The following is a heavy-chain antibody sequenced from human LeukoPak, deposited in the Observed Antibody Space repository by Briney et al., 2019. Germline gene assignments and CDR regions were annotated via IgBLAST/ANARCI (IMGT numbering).Heavy chain of an antibody. J-gene: IGHJ4*02. V-gene: IGHV3-20*04. Sequence: GGSLRLSCVASGFTLEESGFSWIRQAPGKGLEWVAGINWNGATTAYADSVKGRFTISRDNAEASLYLQMNSLRGGDTAFYYCARSWGTAVPHFFDDWGQGTLVTVSS. D-gene: IGHD3-16*01. CDR2: INWNGATT. CDR1: GFTLEESG. CDR3: ARSWGTAVPHFFDD.